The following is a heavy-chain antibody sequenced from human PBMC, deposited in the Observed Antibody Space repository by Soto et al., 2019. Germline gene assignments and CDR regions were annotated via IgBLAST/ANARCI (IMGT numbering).Heavy chain of an antibody. Sequence: EVQLLESGGGLVQPGGSLRLSCAGSGFTFSNYVTYWVRQAPGKGLEWVSAITDSGDNTYYADSVQGRFIISRDNSKNTLYLQMNSLRAEETAIYYCAGRDGARYKYMDVWGKGTTVIVSS. V-gene: IGHV3-23*01. D-gene: IGHD3-16*02. CDR3: AGRDGARYKYMDV. CDR1: GFTFSNYV. CDR2: ITDSGDNT. J-gene: IGHJ6*03.